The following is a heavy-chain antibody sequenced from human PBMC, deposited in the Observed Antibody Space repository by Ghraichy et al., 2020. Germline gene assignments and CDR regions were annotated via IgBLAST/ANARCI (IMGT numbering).Heavy chain of an antibody. D-gene: IGHD6-13*01. J-gene: IGHJ1*01. CDR3: AGSSWYVAEYFQH. CDR2: IFYSGST. CDR1: GGSFSSGNYY. Sequence: SETLSLTCSVSGGSFSSGNYYWNWIRQPPGKGLEWIGYIFYSGSTNYSPSLESRLTISVDTSKNQFSLKLSSVTAADTAVYYCAGSSWYVAEYFQHWGQGTLVTVSS. V-gene: IGHV4-61*01.